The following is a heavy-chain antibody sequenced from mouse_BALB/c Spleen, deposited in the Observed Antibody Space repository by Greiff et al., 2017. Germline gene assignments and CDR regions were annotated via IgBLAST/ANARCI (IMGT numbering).Heavy chain of an antibody. D-gene: IGHD2-12*01. V-gene: IGHV2-9*02. CDR1: GFSLTSYG. Sequence: QVQLKESGPGLVAPSQSLSITCTVSGFSLTSYGVHWVRQPPGKGLEWLGVIWAGGSTNYNSALMSRLSISKDNSKSQVFLKMNSLQTDDTAMYYCARGNYKDYYAMDYWGQGTSVTVSS. CDR2: IWAGGST. J-gene: IGHJ4*01. CDR3: ARGNYKDYYAMDY.